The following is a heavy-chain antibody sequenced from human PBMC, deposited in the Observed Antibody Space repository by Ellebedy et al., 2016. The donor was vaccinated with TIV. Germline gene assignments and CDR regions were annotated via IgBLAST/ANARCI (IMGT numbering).Heavy chain of an antibody. CDR2: INGDGTTT. CDR1: GFTFSSYW. J-gene: IGHJ4*02. D-gene: IGHD5-12*01. Sequence: GESLKISCAVSGFTFSSYWMQWVRQAPGKGLVWVSGINGDGTTTTYADSVKGRFTISRDNAKNTLYLQMNSLGVEDTAVYFCARRKREGDYDYFGFDHWGQGTLVTVSS. CDR3: ARRKREGDYDYFGFDH. V-gene: IGHV3-74*03.